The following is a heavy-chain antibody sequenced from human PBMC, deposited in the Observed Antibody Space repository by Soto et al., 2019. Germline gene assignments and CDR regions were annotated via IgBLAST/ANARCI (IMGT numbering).Heavy chain of an antibody. J-gene: IGHJ6*02. CDR1: GYSFTTYW. CDR2: IDPSDSYT. Sequence: GESLKISCKGSGYSFTTYWISWVRQMPGKGLEWMGTIDPSDSYTNYSPSFQGHVTISADKSISTAYLQWSSLKASGTAMYYCARHCSSTSCYYDYYGMDVWGQGTTVTVSS. D-gene: IGHD2-2*01. CDR3: ARHCSSTSCYYDYYGMDV. V-gene: IGHV5-10-1*01.